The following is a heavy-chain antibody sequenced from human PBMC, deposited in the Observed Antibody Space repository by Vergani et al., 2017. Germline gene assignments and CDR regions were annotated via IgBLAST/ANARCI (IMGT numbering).Heavy chain of an antibody. V-gene: IGHV1-2*02. D-gene: IGHD6-13*01. CDR2: INPNSGGP. J-gene: IGHJ5*02. Sequence: QVQLVQSGAEVKKPGASVKVFCKASGYTFTCYYMHWVRQAPGQGPEWMGWINPNSGGPNYAQKFQGRVTITRDTSISHAYMELSRLRSDATAVYYCARPDIAAALWVGFDPWGQGTLVTVSS. CDR3: ARPDIAAALWVGFDP. CDR1: GYTFTCYY.